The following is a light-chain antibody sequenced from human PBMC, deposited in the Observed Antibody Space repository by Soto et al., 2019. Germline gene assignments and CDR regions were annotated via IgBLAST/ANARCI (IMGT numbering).Light chain of an antibody. Sequence: QSALTRPPSASGSPGQSVTISCTGTSSDVGAYNYVSWYQRHPGKAPTLLIYEVSKWPSGVPDRFSGSKSGNTASLTVSGLQADDEADYYCSSWDDSLNVVVFGGGTKLTVL. CDR3: SSWDDSLNVVV. J-gene: IGLJ2*01. V-gene: IGLV2-8*01. CDR1: SSDVGAYNY. CDR2: EVS.